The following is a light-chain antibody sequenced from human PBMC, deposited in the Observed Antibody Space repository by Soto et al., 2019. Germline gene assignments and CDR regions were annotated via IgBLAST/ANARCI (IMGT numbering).Light chain of an antibody. CDR2: GAS. Sequence: EIVMTQSPATLSVSPGEGATLSCRASQGLTTKLAWYQQKPGQAPRLLIYGASTRAKGVPARFSGRGSGTEFTLTISGLQSEDFAVYYCKQYNNWPPWTFGPGTKVDIK. CDR3: KQYNNWPPWT. V-gene: IGKV3-15*01. J-gene: IGKJ1*01. CDR1: QGLTTK.